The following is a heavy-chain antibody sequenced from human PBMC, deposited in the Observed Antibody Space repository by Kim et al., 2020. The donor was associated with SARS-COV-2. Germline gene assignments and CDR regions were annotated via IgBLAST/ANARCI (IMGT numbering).Heavy chain of an antibody. V-gene: IGHV3-66*02. CDR3: AGTYCGGDCYRAFDI. D-gene: IGHD2-21*02. Sequence: GGSLRLSCAASGFTVSSNYMSWVRQAPGKGLEWVSVIYSGGSTYYADSVKGRFTISRDNSKNTLYLQMNSLRAEDTAVYYCAGTYCGGDCYRAFDIWGQGTMVTVSS. CDR1: GFTVSSNY. CDR2: IYSGGST. J-gene: IGHJ3*02.